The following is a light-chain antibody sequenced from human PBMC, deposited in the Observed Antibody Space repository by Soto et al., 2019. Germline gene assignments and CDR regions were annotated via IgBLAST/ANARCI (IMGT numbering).Light chain of an antibody. CDR1: SSDVGGYNY. J-gene: IGLJ2*01. V-gene: IGLV2-11*01. CDR2: DVT. Sequence: QSALTQPRSVSGSPGQSVTISCTGTSSDVGGYNYVSWYQQHPGKAPKLMIYDVTKRPSGVPDRFSGSKSGNTASLTISGLRAENEADYYCCSYANTNNWLFGGGTKLTVL. CDR3: CSYANTNNWL.